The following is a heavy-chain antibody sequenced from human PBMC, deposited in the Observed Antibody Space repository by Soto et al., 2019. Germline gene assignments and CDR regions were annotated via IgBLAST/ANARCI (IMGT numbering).Heavy chain of an antibody. CDR2: ISAYNGNT. Sequence: GASVKVSCKASGYTFTSYGISWVRQAPGQGLEWMGWISAYNGNTNYAQKLQGRVTMTTDTPTSTAYMELRSPRSDDTAVYYCARDPVGGYFDPYGMDVWGQGTTVTVSS. V-gene: IGHV1-18*01. CDR3: ARDPVGGYFDPYGMDV. D-gene: IGHD3-9*01. CDR1: GYTFTSYG. J-gene: IGHJ6*02.